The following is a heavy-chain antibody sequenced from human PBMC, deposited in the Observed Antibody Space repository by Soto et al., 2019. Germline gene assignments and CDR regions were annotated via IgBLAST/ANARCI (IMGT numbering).Heavy chain of an antibody. D-gene: IGHD3-10*01. Sequence: SETLSLTCTVSGGSISSYYWSWIRQPPGKGLEWIGYIYYSGSTNYNPSLRSRVTISVDTSKNQFSLKLSSVTAADTAVYYCARGILWFGELSWFDPWGQGTLVTVSS. J-gene: IGHJ5*02. V-gene: IGHV4-59*01. CDR3: ARGILWFGELSWFDP. CDR2: IYYSGST. CDR1: GGSISSYY.